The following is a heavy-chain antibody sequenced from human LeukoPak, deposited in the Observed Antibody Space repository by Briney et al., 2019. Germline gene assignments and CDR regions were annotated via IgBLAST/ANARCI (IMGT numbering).Heavy chain of an antibody. CDR2: IRSKANSYAT. Sequence: PGGSLRLSCAASGFNFSGSAMHWVRQASGKGLEWVGRIRSKANSYATAYAASVKGRFTISRDDSKNTAYLQMNSLKTEDTAVYYCFNANYGGNNDYWGQGTLVTVSS. D-gene: IGHD4-23*01. J-gene: IGHJ4*02. CDR3: FNANYGGNNDY. V-gene: IGHV3-73*01. CDR1: GFNFSGSA.